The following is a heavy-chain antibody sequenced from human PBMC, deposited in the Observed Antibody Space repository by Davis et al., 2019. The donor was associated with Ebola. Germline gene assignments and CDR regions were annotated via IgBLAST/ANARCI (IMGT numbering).Heavy chain of an antibody. D-gene: IGHD3-10*01. CDR2: IYTTGSI. V-gene: IGHV4-4*07. CDR3: ASDATPRGLNGMDV. Sequence: PSETLSLTCTVSGGSISSHYWSWVRQSAGKGLEWIGHIYTTGSINYNPSLKSRVTISVDTSKNQFSLKLTSVTAADTAVYYCASDATPRGLNGMDVWGQGTTVTVSS. CDR1: GGSISSHY. J-gene: IGHJ6*02.